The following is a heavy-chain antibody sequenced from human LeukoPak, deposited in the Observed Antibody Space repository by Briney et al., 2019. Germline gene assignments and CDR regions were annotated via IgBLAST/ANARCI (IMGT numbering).Heavy chain of an antibody. CDR3: ASMVSMVRGVMIDY. D-gene: IGHD3-10*01. Sequence: GGSLRLSCAASGFTFSNYGMNWVRQAPGKGLEWVSYISSSSSTIYYADSVKGRFTISRDNAKNSLYLQMNSLRAEDTAVYYCASMVSMVRGVMIDYWGQGTLVTVSS. CDR2: ISSSSSTI. CDR1: GFTFSNYG. V-gene: IGHV3-48*01. J-gene: IGHJ4*02.